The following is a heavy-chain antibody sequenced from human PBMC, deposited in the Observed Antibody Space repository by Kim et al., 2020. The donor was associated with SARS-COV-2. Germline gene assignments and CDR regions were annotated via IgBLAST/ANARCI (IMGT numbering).Heavy chain of an antibody. CDR1: GFTFSDYY. Sequence: GGSLRLSCAASGFTFSDYYMSWIHQAPGKGLEWVSYISSSSSYTNYADSVKGRFTISRDNAKNSLYLQMNSLRAEDTAVYYCARVRSLSYYDILTGYYHFDYWGQGTLVTVSS. V-gene: IGHV3-11*05. CDR3: ARVRSLSYYDILTGYYHFDY. J-gene: IGHJ4*02. CDR2: ISSSSSYT. D-gene: IGHD3-9*01.